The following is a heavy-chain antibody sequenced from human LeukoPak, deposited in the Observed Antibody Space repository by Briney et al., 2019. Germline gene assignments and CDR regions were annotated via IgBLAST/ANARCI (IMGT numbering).Heavy chain of an antibody. CDR1: GLNFINAW. Sequence: AGGSLRLSCAASGLNFINAWMSWVRQAPGKGLDWVSEISGSGGTTFYADSVKGRFTISRDNSKNTLYLQMNSLRVEDTAVYYCAKGGDIPKVINDYWGQGTLVTVSS. J-gene: IGHJ4*02. CDR3: AKGGDIPKVINDY. D-gene: IGHD5-18*01. CDR2: ISGSGGTT. V-gene: IGHV3-23*01.